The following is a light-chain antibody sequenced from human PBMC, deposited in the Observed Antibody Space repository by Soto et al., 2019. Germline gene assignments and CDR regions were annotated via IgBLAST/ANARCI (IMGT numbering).Light chain of an antibody. CDR3: RQRTDWPLT. Sequence: EIVLTQSPATLSLSPGERATLSCRASQSVSSYLAWYQQKPGQAPRLLIYDASNRGTGIPARFSGSGSGTDFTLTISSLEREDFAVYYCRQRTDWPLTFGGGTKVEI. CDR2: DAS. J-gene: IGKJ4*01. V-gene: IGKV3-11*01. CDR1: QSVSSY.